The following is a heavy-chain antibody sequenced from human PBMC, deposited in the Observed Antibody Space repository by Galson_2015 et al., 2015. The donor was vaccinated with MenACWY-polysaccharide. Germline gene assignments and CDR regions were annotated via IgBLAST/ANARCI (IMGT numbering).Heavy chain of an antibody. J-gene: IGHJ4*02. D-gene: IGHD3-22*01. V-gene: IGHV3-21*01. Sequence: SLRLSCAASGFTFGRYVMTWVRQAPGRGLEWVSSISSSSSYIYYADSVKGRFTISRDNAKNSLYLQMNSLRGEDTAVYYCAREDGGGYYQLEYWGQGTLVTVSS. CDR3: AREDGGGYYQLEY. CDR1: GFTFGRYV. CDR2: ISSSSSYI.